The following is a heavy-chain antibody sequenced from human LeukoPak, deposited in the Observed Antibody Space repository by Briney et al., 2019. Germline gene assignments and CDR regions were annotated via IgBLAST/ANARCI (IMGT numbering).Heavy chain of an antibody. D-gene: IGHD2-2*01. CDR3: AKAVVVVPAATPFDY. CDR2: ISGSGGAT. V-gene: IGHV3-23*01. Sequence: PGGSLRLSCAASEFTFSSYGSYDMSWVRQAPGKGLEWVSTISGSGGATYYADSVKGRFTISRDNSKITLYLQMNGLRAEDTALFYCAKAVVVVPAATPFDYWGLGTLVTVSS. CDR1: EFTFSSYGSYD. J-gene: IGHJ4*02.